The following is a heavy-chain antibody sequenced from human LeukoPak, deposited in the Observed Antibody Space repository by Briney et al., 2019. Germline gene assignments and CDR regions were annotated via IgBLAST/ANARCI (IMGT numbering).Heavy chain of an antibody. CDR2: IHHSGST. CDR1: GASISSYY. Sequence: SETLSLTCGVSGASISSYYWSWIRQSPRKGLEWIGYIHHSGSTDYHPSLRGRVTISADTSQSQFSLSLTSVTAADTAVYFCASMRGGVAVSGRGDFDIWGQGTVVTVSP. J-gene: IGHJ3*02. CDR3: ASMRGGVAVSGRGDFDI. V-gene: IGHV4-4*09. D-gene: IGHD6-19*01.